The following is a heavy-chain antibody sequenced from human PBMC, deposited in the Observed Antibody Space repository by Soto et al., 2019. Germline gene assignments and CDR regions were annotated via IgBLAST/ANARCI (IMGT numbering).Heavy chain of an antibody. V-gene: IGHV3-13*04. CDR1: GFAFNTYY. Sequence: VQLVESGGGLVQPGGSLRLSCAASGFAFNTYYMHWVRQPTGKGLEWVSSISPAGDTYYPGSMRGRFTISRDNAKSSFYVQVNSLRAEDTGLYYCARAESMVRGQYFRFWGRGTLVSVSS. J-gene: IGHJ2*01. CDR2: ISPAGDT. D-gene: IGHD3-10*01. CDR3: ARAESMVRGQYFRF.